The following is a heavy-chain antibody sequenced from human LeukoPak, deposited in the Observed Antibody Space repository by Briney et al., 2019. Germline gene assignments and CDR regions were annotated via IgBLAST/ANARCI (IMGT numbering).Heavy chain of an antibody. D-gene: IGHD6-13*01. Sequence: PGGSLRLSCAASGFTFSNYWMHWVRQAPGKGLVWVSRIITDGSTTNYADSVKGRFTISRDNAKNTLYLQMNSLRAEDTAVYYCAEIAAARDAFDIWGQGTMVTVSS. V-gene: IGHV3-74*01. CDR2: IITDGSTT. J-gene: IGHJ3*02. CDR1: GFTFSNYW. CDR3: AEIAAARDAFDI.